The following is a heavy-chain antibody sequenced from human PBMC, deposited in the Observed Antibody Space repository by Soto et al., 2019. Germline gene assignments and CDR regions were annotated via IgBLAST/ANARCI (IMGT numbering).Heavy chain of an antibody. CDR3: AKGARDGYTLWVFDY. Sequence: EVQLLESGGGLVQPGGSLRLSCAASGFTFSSYAMSWVRQAPGKGLEWVSAISGSGGSTYYADSVKVRFTTSRDNSKNTLYLQMNSLRAEDTAVYSCAKGARDGYTLWVFDYWGQGTLVTVSS. J-gene: IGHJ4*02. V-gene: IGHV3-23*01. CDR1: GFTFSSYA. CDR2: ISGSGGST. D-gene: IGHD5-12*01.